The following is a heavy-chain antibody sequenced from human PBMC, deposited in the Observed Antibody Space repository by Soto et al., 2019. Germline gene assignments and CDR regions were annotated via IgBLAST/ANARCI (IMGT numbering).Heavy chain of an antibody. CDR1: GFTFSSYG. CDR2: ISYDGSNK. D-gene: IGHD2-15*01. V-gene: IGHV3-30*18. CDR3: AKDILPYTYGMDV. Sequence: GGSLRLSCAASGFTFSSYGMHWVRQAPGKGLEWVAVISYDGSNKYYADSVKGRFTISRDNSKNTLYLQMNSLRAEDTAVYYCAKDILPYTYGMDVWGQGTTVTVSS. J-gene: IGHJ6*02.